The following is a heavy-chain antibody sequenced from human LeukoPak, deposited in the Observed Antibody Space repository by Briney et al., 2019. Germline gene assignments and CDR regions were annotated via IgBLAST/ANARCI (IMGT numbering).Heavy chain of an antibody. J-gene: IGHJ4*02. D-gene: IGHD2-8*01. V-gene: IGHV3-23*01. CDR1: GFTFSNYA. CDR3: AGSLGYCTSNVCYLKY. Sequence: GGSLRLSCAASGFTFSNYAMSWLRQAPGKGLEWVSTIGNSGGSTYYADSVKGRFTIARDDPENTLFLQMNSLRSDDTAVYYCAGSLGYCTSNVCYLKYWGQGTLVTVSS. CDR2: IGNSGGST.